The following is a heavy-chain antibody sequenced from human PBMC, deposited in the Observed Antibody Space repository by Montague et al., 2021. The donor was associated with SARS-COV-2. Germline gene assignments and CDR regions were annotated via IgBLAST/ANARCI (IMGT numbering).Heavy chain of an antibody. J-gene: IGHJ6*04. D-gene: IGHD3-16*02. Sequence: SETLSLTCTVSGGSISSYYWSWIRQPPGKGLEWIGYIYYSGSTNYNPSLKSRVTISVDTSKNQFSLKLSSVTAADTAVYYCARYTRRMRLIVFYYGMDVWGKGTTVTVSS. CDR3: ARYTRRMRLIVFYYGMDV. CDR1: GGSISSYY. CDR2: IYYSGST. V-gene: IGHV4-59*01.